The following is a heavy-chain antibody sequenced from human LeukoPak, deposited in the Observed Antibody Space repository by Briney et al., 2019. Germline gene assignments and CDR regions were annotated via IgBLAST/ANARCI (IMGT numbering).Heavy chain of an antibody. CDR2: FYSGGKT. Sequence: GGSLRLSCAASGFTVSSSYMSWVRQAPGKGLEWVSVFYSGGKTYYTDSVKGRFTISRDNSKNTLYLQMNSLRAEDTAVYYCAKTKVPNYYGSGSYVDYWGQGTLVTVSS. CDR1: GFTVSSSY. J-gene: IGHJ4*02. V-gene: IGHV3-53*01. D-gene: IGHD3-10*01. CDR3: AKTKVPNYYGSGSYVDY.